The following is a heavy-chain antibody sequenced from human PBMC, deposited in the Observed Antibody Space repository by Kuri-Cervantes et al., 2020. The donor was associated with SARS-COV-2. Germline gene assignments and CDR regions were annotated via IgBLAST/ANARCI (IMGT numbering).Heavy chain of an antibody. CDR1: GGSISSGSYY. D-gene: IGHD1-7*01. CDR2: ISGSGGST. CDR3: AKAYWNYNYFDY. Sequence: ETLSLTCTVSGGSISSGSYYWSWVRQAPGKGLEWVSAISGSGGSTYYADSVKGRFTISRDNSKNTLYLQMNSLRAEDTAVYYCAKAYWNYNYFDYWGQGTLVTVSS. V-gene: IGHV3-23*01. J-gene: IGHJ4*02.